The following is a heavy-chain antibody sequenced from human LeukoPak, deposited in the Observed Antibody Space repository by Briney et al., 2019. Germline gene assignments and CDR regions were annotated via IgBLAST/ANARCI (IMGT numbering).Heavy chain of an antibody. Sequence: ASVKVSCKASGYTFTSYGISWVRQAPGQGLEWMGWISAYDGNTNYAQKLQGRVTMTTDTSTSTAYMELRSLRSDDTAVYYCARDHSPAAPNWFDPWGQGTLVTVSS. D-gene: IGHD6-13*01. J-gene: IGHJ5*02. CDR1: GYTFTSYG. CDR2: ISAYDGNT. CDR3: ARDHSPAAPNWFDP. V-gene: IGHV1-18*01.